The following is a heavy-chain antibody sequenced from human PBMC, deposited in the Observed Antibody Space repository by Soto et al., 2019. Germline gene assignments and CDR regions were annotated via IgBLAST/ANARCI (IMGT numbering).Heavy chain of an antibody. CDR1: GYTFTNYD. J-gene: IGHJ6*02. CDR2: ISTYTGNT. D-gene: IGHD3-10*01. Sequence: QVHLVQSGAEVKKPGASVKVSCKASGYTFTNYDINWVRQAPGQGLEWMGWISTYTGNTNYAQKLQGRVTMTTDTATSTGYMERRSLRSDDTAVYYWARGYYYGSGRPTPGGMDVWGQGTTVTVSS. CDR3: ARGYYYGSGRPTPGGMDV. V-gene: IGHV1-18*01.